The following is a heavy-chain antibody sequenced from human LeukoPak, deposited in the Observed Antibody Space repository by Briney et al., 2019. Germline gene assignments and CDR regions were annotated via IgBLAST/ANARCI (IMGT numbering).Heavy chain of an antibody. J-gene: IGHJ4*02. D-gene: IGHD1-1*01. Sequence: PSETLSLTCAVSGYSITSGYYWGWIRQPPGKGLEWIGNIFHSGITYYNPSLETRVTLSVDTSKNQFSLNVNSVTAADTAVYYCARGAGTRHLDHWGQGTLVTVSS. CDR3: ARGAGTRHLDH. CDR1: GYSITSGYY. CDR2: IFHSGIT. V-gene: IGHV4-38-2*01.